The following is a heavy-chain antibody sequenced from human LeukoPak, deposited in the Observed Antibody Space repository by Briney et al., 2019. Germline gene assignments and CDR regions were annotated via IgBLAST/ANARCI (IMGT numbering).Heavy chain of an antibody. D-gene: IGHD3-3*01. CDR2: IFSRSESI. CDR3: ARDQYDTWSRRGNFDS. J-gene: IGHJ4*02. Sequence: GGSLRLSCAASGFTFGAYTINWVRQAPGKGLEWVSCIFSRSESILYADSVKGRFTISRDNAKNSLYLQMNSLRAEDTAVFYCARDQYDTWSRRGNFDSWGQGTLVIVSS. V-gene: IGHV3-21*04. CDR1: GFTFGAYT.